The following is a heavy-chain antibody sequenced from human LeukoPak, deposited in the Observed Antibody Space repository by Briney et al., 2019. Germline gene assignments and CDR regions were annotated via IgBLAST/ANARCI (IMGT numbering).Heavy chain of an antibody. CDR3: ARARRDGHNFLGFDY. D-gene: IGHD5-24*01. J-gene: IGHJ4*02. CDR2: IYRDDNGGST. V-gene: IGHV3-53*01. CDR1: GLTVNNDY. Sequence: GGSLRLSCAVSGLTVNNDYLSWVRQAPGRGLEWVSMIYRDDNGGSTYYAESVKGRFTISRDNSKNTLYLQMSSLRAEDTAVYYCARARRDGHNFLGFDYWGQGTLVTVSS.